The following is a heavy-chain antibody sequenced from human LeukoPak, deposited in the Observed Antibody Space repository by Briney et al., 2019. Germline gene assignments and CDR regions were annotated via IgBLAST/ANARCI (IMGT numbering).Heavy chain of an antibody. Sequence: KPSETLSLTCAVYGGSFSGYYWSWIRQPPGKGLEWIGEINHSGSTNYNPSLKSRVTLSADTSKKQFSLKLSSVTAADTAMYSCARGYSKAAYFDYWGQGTLVTVSS. CDR2: INHSGST. CDR3: ARGYSKAAYFDY. J-gene: IGHJ4*02. V-gene: IGHV4-34*01. CDR1: GGSFSGYY. D-gene: IGHD4-11*01.